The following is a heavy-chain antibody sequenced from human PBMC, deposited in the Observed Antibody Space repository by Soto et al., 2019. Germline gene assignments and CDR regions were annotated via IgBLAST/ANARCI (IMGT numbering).Heavy chain of an antibody. V-gene: IGHV4-59*08. D-gene: IGHD6-19*01. J-gene: IGHJ3*02. CDR3: ARHVALAYTPQWLPDHDAFDI. Sequence: TSETLSLTCTVSGGSISSYYWSWIRQPPGKGLEWIGYIYYSGSTNYNPSLKSRVTISVDTSKNQFSLKLSSVTAADTAVYYCARHVALAYTPQWLPDHDAFDIWGQGTMVTVSS. CDR2: IYYSGST. CDR1: GGSISSYY.